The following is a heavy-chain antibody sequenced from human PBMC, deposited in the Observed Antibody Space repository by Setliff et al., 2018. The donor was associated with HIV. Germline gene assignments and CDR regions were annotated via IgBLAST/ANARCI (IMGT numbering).Heavy chain of an antibody. Sequence: ASVKVPCKASGYTFIDYFIHWVRQAPGQGPEWMGWISPYDLSERTSQRFRGRVTMTRDTSINAAYLDLSGLTSDDTAFYYCARQFSNSFDSWGQGALVTVSS. D-gene: IGHD7-27*01. J-gene: IGHJ4*02. CDR1: GYTFIDYF. CDR2: ISPYDLSE. CDR3: ARQFSNSFDS. V-gene: IGHV1-2*02.